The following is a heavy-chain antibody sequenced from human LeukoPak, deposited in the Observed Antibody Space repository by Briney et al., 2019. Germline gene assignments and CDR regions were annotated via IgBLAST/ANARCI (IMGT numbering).Heavy chain of an antibody. Sequence: ASVKVSCKASGYTFTSYYMHWVRQAPGQGLEWMGIINPSGGSTSYAQKFQGRVTMTRDMSTSTVYMELSSLRSEDTAVYYCARYLRSSTSFYYYYYYMDVWGKGTTVTVSS. CDR2: INPSGGST. D-gene: IGHD2-2*01. J-gene: IGHJ6*03. CDR1: GYTFTSYY. V-gene: IGHV1-46*01. CDR3: ARYLRSSTSFYYYYYYMDV.